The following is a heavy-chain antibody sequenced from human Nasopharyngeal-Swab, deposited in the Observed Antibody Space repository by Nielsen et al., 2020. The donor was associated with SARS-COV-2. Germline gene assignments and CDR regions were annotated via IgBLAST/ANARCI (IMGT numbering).Heavy chain of an antibody. J-gene: IGHJ4*02. CDR1: GYTFTSYY. D-gene: IGHD3-9*01. Sequence: ASVKVSCKASGYTFTSYYMHWVRQAPGQGLEWMGTINPSGGSTSYAQKFQGRVTMTRDTSTSTVYMELSGLRSEDTAVYYCAGRLTGYYPLDYWGQGTLVTVSS. CDR3: AGRLTGYYPLDY. V-gene: IGHV1-46*01. CDR2: INPSGGST.